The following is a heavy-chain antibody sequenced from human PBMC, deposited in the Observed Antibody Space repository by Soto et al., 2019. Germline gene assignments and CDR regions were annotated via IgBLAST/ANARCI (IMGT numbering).Heavy chain of an antibody. CDR2: IYYSGST. V-gene: IGHV4-59*01. Sequence: SETLSLTCTVSGGSISSYYCSWIRQPPGPGLEWIGYIYYSGSTNYNPSLKSRVTISVDTSKNQLSLKLSSVTAADTAVYYCARGYCSSTSCYIWDNWFDPWGQGTLVTVS. D-gene: IGHD2-2*02. CDR1: GGSISSYY. CDR3: ARGYCSSTSCYIWDNWFDP. J-gene: IGHJ5*02.